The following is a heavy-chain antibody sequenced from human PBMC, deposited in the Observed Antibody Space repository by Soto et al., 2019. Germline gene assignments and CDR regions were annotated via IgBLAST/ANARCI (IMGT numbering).Heavy chain of an antibody. J-gene: IGHJ4*02. CDR2: ISTTSSYI. V-gene: IGHV3-21*01. CDR3: TRGNYFDY. Sequence: PGGSLRLSCAASGFTFSTYYMNWVRQAPGKGLEWVSSISTTSSYIYYADSLRGRFTISRDNAKNSLSLQMNSLRDEDTAVYYCTRGNYFDYWGQGILVTAPQ. CDR1: GFTFSTYY.